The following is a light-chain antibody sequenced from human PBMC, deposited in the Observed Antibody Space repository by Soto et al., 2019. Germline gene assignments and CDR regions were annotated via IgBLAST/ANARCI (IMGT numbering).Light chain of an antibody. CDR3: SSYKSSSTLPYV. J-gene: IGLJ1*01. CDR2: DVN. Sequence: QAVLTQPASVSGAPGQSITISCTGTSSDVGGYNLVSWYQQYPDKAPKLMIFDVNTRPSGVSNRFSGSKSGNTASLTISGLQAKDEAEYYCSSYKSSSTLPYVFGTGTKVTVL. V-gene: IGLV2-14*01. CDR1: SSDVGGYNL.